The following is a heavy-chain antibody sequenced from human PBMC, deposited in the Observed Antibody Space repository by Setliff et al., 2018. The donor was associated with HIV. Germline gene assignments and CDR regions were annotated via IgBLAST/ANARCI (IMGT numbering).Heavy chain of an antibody. D-gene: IGHD2-8*01. CDR2: ISSGGGYI. CDR1: GFTFTIYS. CDR3: AALSLRTNTVYGILSTRFDP. J-gene: IGHJ5*02. Sequence: GGSLRLSCAASGFTFTIYSMNWVRQAPGKGLEWVSSISSGGGYIYYADSVKGRFTISRDSTKNSLYLQMNTLRAEDTAVYYCAALSLRTNTVYGILSTRFDPWGRGTLVTVSS. V-gene: IGHV3-21*04.